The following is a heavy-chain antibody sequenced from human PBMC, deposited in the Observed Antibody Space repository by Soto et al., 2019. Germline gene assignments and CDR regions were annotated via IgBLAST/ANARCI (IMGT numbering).Heavy chain of an antibody. J-gene: IGHJ3*02. CDR3: ARANVTQYYYDSSGYFDAFDI. CDR1: GFTFSSYG. V-gene: IGHV3-33*01. Sequence: GGSLRLSCAASGFTFSSYGMHWVRQAPGKGLEWVAVIWYDGSNKYYADSVKGRFTISRDNSKNTLYLQMNSLRAEDTAVYYCARANVTQYYYDSSGYFDAFDIWGQGTMVTVSS. CDR2: IWYDGSNK. D-gene: IGHD3-22*01.